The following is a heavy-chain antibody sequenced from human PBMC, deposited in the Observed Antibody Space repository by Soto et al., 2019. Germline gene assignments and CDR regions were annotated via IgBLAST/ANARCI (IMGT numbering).Heavy chain of an antibody. CDR3: ARRYGWAFDI. CDR2: IYYSGST. CDR1: GGSISSLY. J-gene: IGHJ3*02. D-gene: IGHD3-16*01. V-gene: IGHV4-59*08. Sequence: SETLSLTCPVSGGSISSLYLSWIRQPPGKGLEWIGYIYYSGSTNYNPSLKSRVTISVDTSKNQFSLKLSSVTAADTAVYYCARRYGWAFDIWGQGTMVTVSS.